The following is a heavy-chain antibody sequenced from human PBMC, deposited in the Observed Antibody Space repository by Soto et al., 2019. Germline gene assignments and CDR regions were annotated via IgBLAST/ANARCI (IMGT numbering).Heavy chain of an antibody. J-gene: IGHJ4*02. CDR3: ARDRLVRGVTGYYFDY. V-gene: IGHV3-23*01. CDR2: ISGGGDSI. Sequence: GGSLRLSCAASGFTFSSYAMTWVRQAPGKGLEWVSAISGGGDSIYYADSVKGRFTISRDQSKNTLYLQMNSLRAEDTAVYYCARDRLVRGVTGYYFDYWGQGTLVTVSS. CDR1: GFTFSSYA. D-gene: IGHD3-10*01.